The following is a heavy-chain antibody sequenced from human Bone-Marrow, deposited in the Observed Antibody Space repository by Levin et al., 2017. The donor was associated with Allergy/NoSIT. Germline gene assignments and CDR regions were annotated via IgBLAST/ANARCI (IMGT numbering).Heavy chain of an antibody. CDR3: ARDMIAAAGTTLKRFDY. Sequence: GESLKISCAASGFTFSSYSMNWVRQAPGKGLEWVSSISSSSSYIYYADSVKGRFTISRDNAKNSLYLQMNSLRAEDTAVYYCARDMIAAAGTTLKRFDYWGQGTLVTVSS. J-gene: IGHJ4*02. V-gene: IGHV3-21*01. CDR1: GFTFSSYS. D-gene: IGHD6-13*01. CDR2: ISSSSSYI.